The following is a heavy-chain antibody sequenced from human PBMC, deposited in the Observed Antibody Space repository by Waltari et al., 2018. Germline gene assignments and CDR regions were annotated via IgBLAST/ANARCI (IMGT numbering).Heavy chain of an antibody. Sequence: EVRLLESGGGLVQPGGSLRLSCVVSGFTFSEYGMSWVRQAPGKGLEWVAGLSFIGASTYYAESVRGRFTISRDNSENTLYLEMNSLRAEDTAVYYCARERGPLPMDVWGKGTTVTVSS. V-gene: IGHV3-23*01. CDR3: ARERGPLPMDV. CDR2: LSFIGAST. J-gene: IGHJ6*04. CDR1: GFTFSEYG.